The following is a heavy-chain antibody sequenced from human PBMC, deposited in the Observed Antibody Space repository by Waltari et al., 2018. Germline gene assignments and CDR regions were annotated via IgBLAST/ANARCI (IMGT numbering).Heavy chain of an antibody. CDR2: IYHSGST. J-gene: IGHJ5*02. CDR1: GGSIRSRNW. V-gene: IGHV4-4*02. Sequence: QVQLQESGPGLVKPSGTLSLTCAVSGGSIRSRNWLSWVRQPPGKGLEWIGEIYHSGSTNYNPSLKSRVTISVDKSKNQFSLKLSSVTAADTAVYYCAREGIYSSATDARFDPWGQGTLVTVSS. D-gene: IGHD6-25*01. CDR3: AREGIYSSATDARFDP.